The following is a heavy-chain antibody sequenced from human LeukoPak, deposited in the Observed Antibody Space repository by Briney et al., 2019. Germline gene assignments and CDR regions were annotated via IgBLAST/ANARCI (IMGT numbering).Heavy chain of an antibody. V-gene: IGHV1-69*05. D-gene: IGHD3-22*01. CDR1: GGTFSSYA. CDR2: IIPIFGTA. CDR3: ARDRYYYDSSGYYPFAY. J-gene: IGHJ4*02. Sequence: SVKVSCKASGGTFSSYAISWVRQAPGQGLEWMGGIIPIFGTANYAQKFQGRVTITTDESTSTAYMELSSLRSEDTAVYYCARDRYYYDSSGYYPFAYWGQGTLVTVSS.